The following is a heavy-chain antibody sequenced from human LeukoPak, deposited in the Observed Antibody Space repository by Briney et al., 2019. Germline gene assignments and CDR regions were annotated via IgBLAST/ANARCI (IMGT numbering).Heavy chain of an antibody. V-gene: IGHV3-48*02. Sequence: PGGSLRLSCAASGFTFSDFSMNWVRRAPGKGLQWVSYISSSSTTIYYADSVKGRFTISRDNARNSLYLQMNSLRDEDTAVYYCARDLISGAYTFDYWGQGTLVTVSS. CDR3: ARDLISGAYTFDY. CDR1: GFTFSDFS. CDR2: ISSSSTTI. D-gene: IGHD1-26*01. J-gene: IGHJ4*02.